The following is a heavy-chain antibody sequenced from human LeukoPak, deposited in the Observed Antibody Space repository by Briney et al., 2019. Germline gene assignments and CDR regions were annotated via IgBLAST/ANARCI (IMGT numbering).Heavy chain of an antibody. Sequence: SETLSLTCTVSGGSISSSSYYWGWIRQPPGKGLEWIGSIYYSGSTYYNPSLKSRVTISVDTSKNQFSLKLSSVTAADTAVYYCARLFSDSVVVVVTNYYMDVWGKGTTVTVSS. V-gene: IGHV4-39*01. D-gene: IGHD3-22*01. CDR1: GGSISSSSYY. CDR3: ARLFSDSVVVVVTNYYMDV. CDR2: IYYSGST. J-gene: IGHJ6*03.